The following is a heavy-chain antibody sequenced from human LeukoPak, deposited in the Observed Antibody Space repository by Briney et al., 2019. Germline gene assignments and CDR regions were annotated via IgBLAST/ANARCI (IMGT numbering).Heavy chain of an antibody. D-gene: IGHD5-18*01. J-gene: IGHJ4*02. CDR1: GYSISSGYY. Sequence: SETLSLTCAVSGYSISSGYYWDWIRQPPGKGLEWIGTLYHSGSTYYNPSLKSRLTISVDTSKNQFSLKLSSVTPADTAVYYCARRGYTYGYSDYWGQGTLVTVSS. V-gene: IGHV4-38-2*01. CDR3: ARRGYTYGYSDY. CDR2: LYHSGST.